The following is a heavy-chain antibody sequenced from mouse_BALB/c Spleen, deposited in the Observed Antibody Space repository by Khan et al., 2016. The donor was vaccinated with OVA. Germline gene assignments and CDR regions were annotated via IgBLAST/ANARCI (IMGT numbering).Heavy chain of an antibody. V-gene: IGHV1S81*02. CDR3: TRSGYGAFAY. D-gene: IGHD1-1*02. CDR2: INPSNGGT. J-gene: IGHJ3*01. CDR1: GYTFTSYY. Sequence: QVQLKQSVAELVKPGASVRLSCKASGYTFTSYYLYWVKQRPGHGLEWIGDINPSNGGTNFNENFKTKATLTVDKSSSTAYMQLSSLTSEDSAVYYCTRSGYGAFAYWGQGTLVTVSA.